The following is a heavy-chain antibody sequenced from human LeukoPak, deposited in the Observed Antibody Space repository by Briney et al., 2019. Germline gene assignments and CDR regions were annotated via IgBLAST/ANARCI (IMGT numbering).Heavy chain of an antibody. D-gene: IGHD3-10*01. CDR3: ARDPAPRGIDY. Sequence: ASVKVSCKASGYTLTSHGISWVRQAPGQGLEWMGWISFYNGNTNYAQKFQGRMTMTTDTSTSTAYMELRSLRSDDTAVYYCARDPAPRGIDYWGQGTLVIVSS. CDR1: GYTLTSHG. CDR2: ISFYNGNT. J-gene: IGHJ4*02. V-gene: IGHV1-18*01.